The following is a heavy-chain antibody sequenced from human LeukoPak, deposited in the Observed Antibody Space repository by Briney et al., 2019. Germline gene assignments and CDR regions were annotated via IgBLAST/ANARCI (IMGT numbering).Heavy chain of an antibody. CDR1: GFTFSSYS. CDR2: ISSSSSYI. J-gene: IGHJ6*03. V-gene: IGHV3-21*01. D-gene: IGHD3-10*01. CDR3: ARPTDYGSGLILRGYYYYYMDV. Sequence: PGGSLRLSRAASGFTFSSYSMNWVRQAPGKGLEWVSSISSSSSYIYYADSVKGRFTISRDNAKNSLYLQMNSLRAEDTAVYYCARPTDYGSGLILRGYYYYYMDVWGKGTTVTVSS.